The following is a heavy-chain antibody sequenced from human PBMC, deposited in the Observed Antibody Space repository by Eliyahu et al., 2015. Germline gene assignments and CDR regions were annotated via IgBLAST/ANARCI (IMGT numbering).Heavy chain of an antibody. CDR2: ISYDGSNK. CDR3: AKQWLVRIDY. Sequence: QVQLXESGGXVVQPGRSLXXSXXAXGFTFSSYGMHWVRQAPGKGLEWVAVISYDGSNKYYADSVKGRFTISRDNSKNTLYLQMNSLRAEDTAVYYCAKQWLVRIDYWGQGTLVTVSS. D-gene: IGHD6-19*01. V-gene: IGHV3-30*18. J-gene: IGHJ4*02. CDR1: GFTFSSYG.